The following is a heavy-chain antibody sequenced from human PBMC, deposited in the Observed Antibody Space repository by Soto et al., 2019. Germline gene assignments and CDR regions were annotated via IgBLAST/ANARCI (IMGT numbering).Heavy chain of an antibody. D-gene: IGHD3-10*01. CDR1: GFTFNNYA. J-gene: IGHJ4*02. CDR2: ISGGGDTT. V-gene: IGHV3-23*01. CDR3: AKGRGGSGSLTPRVDF. Sequence: VQLLESGGGLVQPGGSLRLSCAASGFTFNNYAMTWVRQAPGKGLEWVSPISGGGDTTSYADSVKGRFTVSRDGSKNALYLEMSSLRAEDTALYYCAKGRGGSGSLTPRVDFWGQGTLVTVSS.